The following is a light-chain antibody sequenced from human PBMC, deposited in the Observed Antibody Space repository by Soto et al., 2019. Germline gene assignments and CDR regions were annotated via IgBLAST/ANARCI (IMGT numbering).Light chain of an antibody. CDR1: LSVTSY. J-gene: IGKJ2*01. CDR2: GAY. CDR3: QQYGTSPRT. V-gene: IGKV3-20*01. Sequence: IVLTHSPGTLSLSPGEIATLSCGASLSVTSYLAWYQKKPGQPPRLLIYGAYNRPTGIPDRFTGSGSGTDFTLTISRLQPEDFAVYYCQQYGTSPRTFGQGTKV.